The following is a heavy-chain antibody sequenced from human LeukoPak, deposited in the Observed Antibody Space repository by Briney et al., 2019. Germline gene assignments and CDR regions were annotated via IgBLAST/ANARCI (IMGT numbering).Heavy chain of an antibody. CDR2: IGSNISAM. D-gene: IGHD3-22*01. CDR3: ARSFYYYDSDY. V-gene: IGHV3-48*04. J-gene: IGHJ4*02. CDR1: GFTFSDYS. Sequence: GGSLRLSCAASGFTFSDYSMNWVRQAPGKGLEWVSYIGSNISAMYYADSVRGRFTISRDNAKNSLYLQMNSLRVEDTAVYYCARSFYYYDSDYWGQGTLVTVSS.